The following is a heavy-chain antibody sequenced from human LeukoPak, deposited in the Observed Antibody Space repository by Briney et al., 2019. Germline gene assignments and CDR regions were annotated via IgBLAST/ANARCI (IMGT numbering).Heavy chain of an antibody. V-gene: IGHV1-18*01. Sequence: ASVKVSCKASGYTFTSYGISWVRQAPGQGLEWMGWISAYNGNTNYAQKLQGRVTMTTDTSTSTAYMELRSLRSDDTAVYYCAILLGSATSPYAFDIWGQGTMVTVSS. CDR2: ISAYNGNT. CDR3: AILLGSATSPYAFDI. D-gene: IGHD2-15*01. J-gene: IGHJ3*02. CDR1: GYTFTSYG.